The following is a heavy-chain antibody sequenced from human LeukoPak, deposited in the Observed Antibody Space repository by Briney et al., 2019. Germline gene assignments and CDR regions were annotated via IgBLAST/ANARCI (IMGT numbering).Heavy chain of an antibody. CDR1: GFTFSSYE. CDR3: AKDQRAGNYFDY. Sequence: GGSLRLSCAASGFTFSSYEMIWVRQAPGKGLEWVSYISSSGTTIYYADSVKGRFTISRDNSKNTLYLQMNSLRAEDTAVYYCAKDQRAGNYFDYWGQGTLVTVSS. J-gene: IGHJ4*02. V-gene: IGHV3-48*03. CDR2: ISSSGTTI. D-gene: IGHD6-13*01.